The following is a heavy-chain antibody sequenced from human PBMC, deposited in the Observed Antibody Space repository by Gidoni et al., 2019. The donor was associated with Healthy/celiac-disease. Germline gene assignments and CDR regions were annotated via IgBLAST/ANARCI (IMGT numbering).Heavy chain of an antibody. J-gene: IGHJ4*02. CDR1: GFTFSSYS. D-gene: IGHD2-15*01. CDR3: AREYCSGGSCYLDY. CDR2: SSSSSSYI. Sequence: EVQLVESGGGLVKPGGSLRLSCAASGFTFSSYSMNWVRQAPGKGLEWVSSSSSSSSYIYYADSVKGRFTISRDNAKNSLYLQMNSLRAEDTAVYYCAREYCSGGSCYLDYWGQGTLVTVSS. V-gene: IGHV3-21*01.